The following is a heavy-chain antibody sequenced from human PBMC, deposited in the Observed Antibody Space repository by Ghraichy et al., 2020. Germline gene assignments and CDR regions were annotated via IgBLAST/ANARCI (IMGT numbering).Heavy chain of an antibody. V-gene: IGHV3-21*01. J-gene: IGHJ4*02. Sequence: LTCAASGFSFISYSMHWVRQAPGKGLEWVSSLDSSSSYIYYADSVKGRFTISRDNAKNSLYLQMNSLRAEDTAVYYCARSLPYGSGSYFEAERTPEYWGQGTLVTVSS. CDR2: LDSSSSYI. D-gene: IGHD3-10*01. CDR3: ARSLPYGSGSYFEAERTPEY. CDR1: GFSFISYS.